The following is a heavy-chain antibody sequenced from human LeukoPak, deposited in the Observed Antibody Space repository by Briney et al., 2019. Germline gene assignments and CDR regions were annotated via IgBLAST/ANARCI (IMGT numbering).Heavy chain of an antibody. CDR1: GYSISSGYY. CDR3: ARHRSKWLQSSFDY. V-gene: IGHV4-38-2*02. J-gene: IGHJ4*02. Sequence: SETLSLTCTVSGYSISSGYYWGWIRQPPGKGLEWIGSIYHSGTTYYNPSLKSRLTISVDKSKNQFSLKLSSVTAADTAVYYCARHRSKWLQSSFDYWGQGTLVTVSS. D-gene: IGHD5-24*01. CDR2: IYHSGTT.